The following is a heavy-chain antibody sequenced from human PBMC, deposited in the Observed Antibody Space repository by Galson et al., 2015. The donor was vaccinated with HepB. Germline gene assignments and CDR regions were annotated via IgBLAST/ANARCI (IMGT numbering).Heavy chain of an antibody. J-gene: IGHJ5*02. CDR2: ISNDGKTV. CDR3: AKTAGWFDP. D-gene: IGHD1-14*01. CDR1: GFIFNDYY. V-gene: IGHV3-11*01. Sequence: SLRLSCAVSGFIFNDYYMSWIRQTPGKGLEWISSISNDGKTVKYADSVKGRFTISRDNARKSLTLQMNSLRVEDTAIYYCAKTAGWFDPWSQGTLVTVSS.